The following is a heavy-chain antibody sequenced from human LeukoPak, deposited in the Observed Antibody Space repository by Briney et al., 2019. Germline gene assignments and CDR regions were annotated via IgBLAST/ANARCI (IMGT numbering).Heavy chain of an antibody. Sequence: ASVKVSFKASGGTFISYAISWVGQAPGQGGEGMGGIIPIFGTANYAQNFPGTVTITADNSTSTAYMALSSLRSDDTAVYYCARGYSSGWTDYSYGMDVWGKGTPVTVSS. J-gene: IGHJ6*04. V-gene: IGHV1-69*06. CDR3: ARGYSSGWTDYSYGMDV. CDR1: GGTFISYA. D-gene: IGHD6-19*01. CDR2: IIPIFGTA.